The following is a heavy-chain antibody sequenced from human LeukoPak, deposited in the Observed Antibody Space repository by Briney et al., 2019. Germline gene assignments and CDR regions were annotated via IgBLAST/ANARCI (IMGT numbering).Heavy chain of an antibody. J-gene: IGHJ4*02. CDR3: ARQETRYSGSY. V-gene: IGHV5-51*01. CDR2: IYPGDSNT. CDR1: GYRFTSYW. Sequence: GESLKISCKGSGYRFTSYWIGWVRQMPGKGLEWMGIIYPGDSNTRYSPSFQGQVTISADKSISTAFLQWTSLKASDTAMYYCARQETRYSGSYWGQGTLVTVSS. D-gene: IGHD3-10*01.